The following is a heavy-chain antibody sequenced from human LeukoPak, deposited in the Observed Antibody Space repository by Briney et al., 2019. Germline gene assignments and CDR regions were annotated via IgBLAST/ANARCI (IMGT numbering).Heavy chain of an antibody. CDR3: ARVRGSGWPSGYFQH. Sequence: SETLSLTCAVYGGSFGGYYWSWIRQPPGKGLEWIGEINHSGSTNYNPSLKSRVTISVDTSKNQFSLKLSSVTAADTAVYYCARVRGSGWPSGYFQHWGQGTLVTVSS. V-gene: IGHV4-34*01. CDR2: INHSGST. J-gene: IGHJ1*01. CDR1: GGSFGGYY. D-gene: IGHD6-19*01.